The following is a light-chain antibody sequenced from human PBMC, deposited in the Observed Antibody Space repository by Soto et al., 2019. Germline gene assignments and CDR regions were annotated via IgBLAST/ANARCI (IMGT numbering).Light chain of an antibody. Sequence: EIVLTQSPGTLSLSPGERATLSCRASQSVSSSYLAWYQQKPGQAPRLLIYGASSMATGIPDRFSGSGSGTDLTLTISRQEPEDFAVYYCQQYGSSRTFGQGTKVEIK. CDR1: QSVSSSY. CDR2: GAS. V-gene: IGKV3-20*01. CDR3: QQYGSSRT. J-gene: IGKJ1*01.